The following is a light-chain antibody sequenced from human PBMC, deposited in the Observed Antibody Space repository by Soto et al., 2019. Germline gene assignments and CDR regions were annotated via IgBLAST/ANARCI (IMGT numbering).Light chain of an antibody. V-gene: IGKV2-28*01. Sequence: DIVMTQSPLSLPVTPGEPASISCRSSQSLLHSNGYNYLDWYLQKPGQSPQLLIYLGSNRASGVPDRFSGSGSGIDFTLKISRVEAEDVGDYYCMQALQTPPYTFGQGTKLEIK. J-gene: IGKJ2*01. CDR3: MQALQTPPYT. CDR1: QSLLHSNGYNY. CDR2: LGS.